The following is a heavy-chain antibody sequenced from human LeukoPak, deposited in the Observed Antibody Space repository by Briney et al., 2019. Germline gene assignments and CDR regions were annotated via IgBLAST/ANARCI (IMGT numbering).Heavy chain of an antibody. CDR2: IRSKANSYAT. CDR3: TLMVYANFYYMDV. V-gene: IGHV3-73*01. J-gene: IGHJ6*03. D-gene: IGHD2-8*01. Sequence: PGGSLRLSCAASGFTFSGSAMHWVRQASGKGLEWVGRIRSKANSYATAYAASVKGRFTISRDDSKNTAYLQMNSLKTEDTAVYYFTLMVYANFYYMDVWGKGTTVTVSS. CDR1: GFTFSGSA.